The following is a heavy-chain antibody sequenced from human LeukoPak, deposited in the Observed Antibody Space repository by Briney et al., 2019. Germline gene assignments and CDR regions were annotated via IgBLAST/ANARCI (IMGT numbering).Heavy chain of an antibody. Sequence: SETLSLTCTVSGGSISSYYWSWIRQPPGQGLEWFGYIYYSGSTNYNPSLKSRVTISVDTSKNQFSLKLSSVTAADTAVYYCARLGWDSYYYGSGSYRYYFDYWGQGTLVTVSS. CDR3: ARLGWDSYYYGSGSYRYYFDY. V-gene: IGHV4-59*08. CDR1: GGSISSYY. J-gene: IGHJ4*02. D-gene: IGHD3-10*01. CDR2: IYYSGST.